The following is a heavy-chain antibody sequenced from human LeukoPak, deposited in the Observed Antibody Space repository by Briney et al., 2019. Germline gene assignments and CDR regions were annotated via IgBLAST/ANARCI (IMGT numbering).Heavy chain of an antibody. D-gene: IGHD3-10*01. J-gene: IGHJ3*02. Sequence: GGSLRLSCAASGFTFSSYDVSWVRQAPGKGLEWVSAISGSGDRTHYADSVKGRFTISRDNSKNTLYLQMNSLRAEDTAVYYCARTITDDHNRLGALDIWGQGTMVTVSS. CDR3: ARTITDDHNRLGALDI. CDR2: ISGSGDRT. V-gene: IGHV3-23*01. CDR1: GFTFSSYD.